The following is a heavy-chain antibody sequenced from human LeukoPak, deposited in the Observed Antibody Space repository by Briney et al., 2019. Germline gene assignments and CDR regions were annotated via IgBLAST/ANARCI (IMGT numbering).Heavy chain of an antibody. J-gene: IGHJ4*02. CDR3: ARGLSDYYYDSSGSPL. CDR2: INTNTGNP. CDR1: GYTFTGYA. D-gene: IGHD3-22*01. Sequence: ASVKVSCKASGYTFTGYAMNWVRQAPGQGLEWMGWINTNTGNPTYAQGFTGRFGFSLDASVSTAYLQISGLKAEDTAVYYCARGLSDYYYDSSGSPLWGQGTLVTVSS. V-gene: IGHV7-4-1*02.